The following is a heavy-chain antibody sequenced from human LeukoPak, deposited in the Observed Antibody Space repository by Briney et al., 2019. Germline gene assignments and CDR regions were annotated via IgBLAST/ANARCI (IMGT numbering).Heavy chain of an antibody. D-gene: IGHD6-19*01. J-gene: IGHJ4*02. CDR1: GGSIIGYW. CDR2: IRYNGNT. V-gene: IGHV4-59*01. CDR3: ARSGWYLFDY. Sequence: PSETLSLTCTVSGGSIIGYWWSWIRQPPGKGLEWIGNIRYNGNTYSNPSLKSRVTISVDTSKNQFSMKLSSVTAADTAMYYCARSGWYLFDYWGQGTLVTVSS.